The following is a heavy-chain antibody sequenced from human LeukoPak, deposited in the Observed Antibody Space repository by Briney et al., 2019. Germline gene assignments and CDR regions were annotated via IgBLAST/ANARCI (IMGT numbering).Heavy chain of an antibody. V-gene: IGHV1-18*01. J-gene: IGHJ6*02. CDR1: GYTFTSYG. D-gene: IGHD6-19*01. CDR3: AREPGSGLSLYYYYGMDV. CDR2: ISSYNGNK. Sequence: GASVKVSCKASGYTFTSYGISWVRQPPGQGLEWMGWISSYNGNKNYAQKLQGIVTMTRDTSTSTAYMELRSLRSDDTAVYYCAREPGSGLSLYYYYGMDVWGQGTTVTVSS.